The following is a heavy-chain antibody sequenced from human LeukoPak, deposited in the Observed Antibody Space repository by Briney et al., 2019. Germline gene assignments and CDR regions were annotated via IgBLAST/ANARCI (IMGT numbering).Heavy chain of an antibody. J-gene: IGHJ4*02. CDR3: AREFSVGGTSSWYGGRYFDY. D-gene: IGHD6-13*01. Sequence: PGGSLRLSCAASGFTFSDYALSWVRQAPGKGLEWVSAISGIGDGYATWYPDSVKGRFTILRDNSKNTVYLQMNSLRVEDTALYYCAREFSVGGTSSWYGGRYFDYWGQGTLVTVSS. V-gene: IGHV3-23*01. CDR2: ISGIGDGYAT. CDR1: GFTFSDYA.